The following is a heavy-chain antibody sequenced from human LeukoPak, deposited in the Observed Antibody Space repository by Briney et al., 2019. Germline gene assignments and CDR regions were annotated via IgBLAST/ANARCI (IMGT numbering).Heavy chain of an antibody. D-gene: IGHD1-14*01. V-gene: IGHV4-31*03. CDR1: GGSISSGGYY. Sequence: SQTLSLTCTVSGGSISSGGYYWSWIRQHPGKGLEWIGYIYHSGSTYYNPSLKSRVTISVDTSENQFSLKLTSVTAADTAVYYCARSPEYYFDYWGQGTLVTVSS. J-gene: IGHJ4*02. CDR3: ARSPEYYFDY. CDR2: IYHSGST.